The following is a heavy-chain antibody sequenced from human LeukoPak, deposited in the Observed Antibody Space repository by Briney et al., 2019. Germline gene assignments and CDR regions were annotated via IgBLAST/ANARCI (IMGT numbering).Heavy chain of an antibody. D-gene: IGHD1-26*01. CDR3: ARVVGATXNAFXX. J-gene: IGHJ3*01. V-gene: IGHV3-21*01. CDR2: IRRRSSYI. CDR1: GFTFSSYI. Sequence: GGSLRLSCAASGFTFSSYIMNWVRQAPGKGLEWVASIRRRSSYIYYADSVKGRFTISRDNAKKSLYLQMNRLRTEDTDVYYCARVVGATXNAFXXWSQGTMVT.